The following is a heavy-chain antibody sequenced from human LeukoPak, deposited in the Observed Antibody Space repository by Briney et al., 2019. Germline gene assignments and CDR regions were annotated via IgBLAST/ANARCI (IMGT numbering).Heavy chain of an antibody. CDR3: ARGIVVVAQLGYYYYYMDV. D-gene: IGHD2-15*01. Sequence: PSETLSLTCTVFGGSISSYYWSWIRQPAGKGLEWIGRIYTSGSTNYNPSLKSRVTISVDTSKNQFSLKLSSVTAADTAVYYCARGIVVVAQLGYYYYYMDVWGKGTTVTISS. CDR2: IYTSGST. CDR1: GGSISSYY. J-gene: IGHJ6*03. V-gene: IGHV4-4*07.